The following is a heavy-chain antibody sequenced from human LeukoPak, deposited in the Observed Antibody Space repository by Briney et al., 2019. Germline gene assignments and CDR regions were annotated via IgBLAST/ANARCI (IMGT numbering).Heavy chain of an antibody. Sequence: SETLSLTCTVSGYSISSGYYWGWIRQPPGKGLEWIGSMYHSGSNYYNPSLKSRVTISVDTSKNQFSLNLTSVTAADTAVYYCARDPTPIAARPFDYWGQGTLVTASS. D-gene: IGHD6-6*01. CDR3: ARDPTPIAARPFDY. J-gene: IGHJ4*02. V-gene: IGHV4-38-2*02. CDR1: GYSISSGYY. CDR2: MYHSGSN.